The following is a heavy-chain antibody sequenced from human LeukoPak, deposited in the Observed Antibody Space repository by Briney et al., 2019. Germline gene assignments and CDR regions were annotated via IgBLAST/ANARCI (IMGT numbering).Heavy chain of an antibody. J-gene: IGHJ4*02. CDR1: GGAFSSYD. Sequence: SVKVSCKPSGGAFSSYDVSWLRQAPGQGLEWMGGITPIFGTANYAQKSQGRVTITAVESMSAAYMELSSLRSEDTAVYYCARGWLAETTVVTPYNYWGQGTLVTVSS. CDR3: ARGWLAETTVVTPYNY. CDR2: ITPIFGTA. V-gene: IGHV1-69*13. D-gene: IGHD4-23*01.